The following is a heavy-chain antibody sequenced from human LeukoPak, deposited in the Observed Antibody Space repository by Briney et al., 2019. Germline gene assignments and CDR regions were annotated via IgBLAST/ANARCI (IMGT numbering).Heavy chain of an antibody. CDR2: MNPNSGDT. D-gene: IGHD3-16*02. V-gene: IGHV1-8*01. CDR3: ARGRGSYRYFSDY. J-gene: IGHJ4*02. Sequence: ASVKVSCKASGYTFTSYDINWVRQATGQGLEWMGWMNPNSGDTGHAQKFQGRVTMTRNTSISTAYMELSSLRSEDTAVYYCARGRGSYRYFSDYWGQGTLVTVSS. CDR1: GYTFTSYD.